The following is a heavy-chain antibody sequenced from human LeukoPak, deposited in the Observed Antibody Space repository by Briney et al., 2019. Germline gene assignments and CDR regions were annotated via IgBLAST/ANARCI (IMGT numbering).Heavy chain of an antibody. J-gene: IGHJ4*02. CDR2: ISGGGVNT. D-gene: IGHD3-10*01. CDR3: AKHLGSETYYAYFDY. Sequence: PGGSLRLSCAASGFIVSGDFMSWVRQAPGKGLERVSAISGGGVNTYYADSVKGRFTISRDNSKNTLYLQMNSLRAEDTAVYYCAKHLGSETYYAYFDYWGQGTLVTVSS. CDR1: GFIVSGDF. V-gene: IGHV3-23*01.